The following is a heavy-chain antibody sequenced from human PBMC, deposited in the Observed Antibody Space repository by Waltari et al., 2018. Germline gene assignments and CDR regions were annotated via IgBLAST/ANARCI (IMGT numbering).Heavy chain of an antibody. J-gene: IGHJ4*02. V-gene: IGHV4-39*01. CDR3: ASTVYYDSSGWTYYFDY. Sequence: QLQLQESGPGLVKPSETLSLTCTVSGGSISSSSYYWGWIGQPPGKGLGWIGSIYYSGSTDYNPSLKSRVTISVDTSKTQFSLKLSSVTAADTAVYYCASTVYYDSSGWTYYFDYWGQGTLVTVSS. D-gene: IGHD3-22*01. CDR1: GGSISSSSYY. CDR2: IYYSGST.